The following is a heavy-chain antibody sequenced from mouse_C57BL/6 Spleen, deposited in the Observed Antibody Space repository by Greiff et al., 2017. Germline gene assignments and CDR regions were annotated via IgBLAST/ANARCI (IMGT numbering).Heavy chain of an antibody. D-gene: IGHD2-4*01. J-gene: IGHJ2*01. V-gene: IGHV1-80*01. CDR1: GYAFSSYW. Sequence: QVQLKESGAELVKPGASVKISCKASGYAFSSYWMNWVKQRPGKGLEWIGQIYPGDGDTNYNGKFKGKATLTADKSSSTAYMQLSSLTSEDSAVYFCARSGLRRGYYFDYWGQGTTLTVSS. CDR3: ARSGLRRGYYFDY. CDR2: IYPGDGDT.